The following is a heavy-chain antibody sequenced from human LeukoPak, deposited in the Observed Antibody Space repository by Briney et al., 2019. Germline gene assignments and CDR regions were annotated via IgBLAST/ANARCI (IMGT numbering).Heavy chain of an antibody. V-gene: IGHV4-59*08. J-gene: IGHJ6*02. CDR1: GGSISSYY. CDR2: IYYSGST. CDR3: ARLQGGSSSPEDYYYGMDV. Sequence: SETLSLTCTVSGGSISSYYWSWIRQPPGKGLKWIGYIYYSGSTNYNPSLKSRVTISVDTSKNQFSLKLSSVTAADTAVYYCARLQGGSSSPEDYYYGMDVWGQGTTVTVSS. D-gene: IGHD6-6*01.